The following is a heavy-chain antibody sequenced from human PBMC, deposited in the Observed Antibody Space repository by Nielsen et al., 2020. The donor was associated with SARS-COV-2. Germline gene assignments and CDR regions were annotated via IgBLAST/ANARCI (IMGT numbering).Heavy chain of an antibody. CDR2: INHSGST. J-gene: IGHJ4*02. CDR1: GGSFSGYY. D-gene: IGHD6-25*01. Sequence: SETLSLTCAVYGGSFSGYYWSWIRQPPGKGLEWIGEINHSGSTNYNPSLKSRVTISVDTSKNQFSLKLSSVTAADTAVYYCARDESGYGLLDYWGQGTPVTVSS. V-gene: IGHV4-34*01. CDR3: ARDESGYGLLDY.